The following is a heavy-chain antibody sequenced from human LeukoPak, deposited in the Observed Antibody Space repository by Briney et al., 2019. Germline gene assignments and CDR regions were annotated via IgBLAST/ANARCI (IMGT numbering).Heavy chain of an antibody. V-gene: IGHV3-30*03. CDR2: ISYNGSKI. CDR3: ARHLYYDSGGYYYYFDY. J-gene: IGHJ4*02. D-gene: IGHD3-22*01. Sequence: PGGSLRLSCAASGFTFSTYGMHWVRQAPGKGLEWVAVISYNGSKIYYADSVKGRFTISRDNSKNTLHLQMNSLRAEDTAVYYCARHLYYDSGGYYYYFDYWGQGTLVTVSS. CDR1: GFTFSTYG.